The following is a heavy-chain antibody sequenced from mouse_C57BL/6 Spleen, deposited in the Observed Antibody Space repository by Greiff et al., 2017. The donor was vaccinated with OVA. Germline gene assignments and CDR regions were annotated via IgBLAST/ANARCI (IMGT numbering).Heavy chain of an antibody. J-gene: IGHJ3*01. V-gene: IGHV1-55*01. CDR3: ARGYGSTFAY. Sequence: VQLQQPGAELVKPGASVKMSCKASGYTFTSYWMPWVKQRPGQGLEWIGDIYPGSGSTNYNEKFKSKATLTVDTSSSTAYMQLSSLTSEDSAVYYCARGYGSTFAYWGQGTLVTVSA. D-gene: IGHD1-1*01. CDR1: GYTFTSYW. CDR2: IYPGSGST.